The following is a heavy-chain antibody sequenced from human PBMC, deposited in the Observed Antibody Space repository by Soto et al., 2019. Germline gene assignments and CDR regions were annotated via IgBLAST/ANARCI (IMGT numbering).Heavy chain of an antibody. D-gene: IGHD1-1*01. V-gene: IGHV4-34*01. CDR1: GGSFSGYY. Sequence: SETLSLTCAVYGGSFSGYYWSWIRQPPGKGLEWIGEINHSGSTNYNPSLKSRVTISVDTSKNQFSLKLSSVTAADTAVYYCARVEMATTNDYWRQGTLVTVSS. J-gene: IGHJ4*02. CDR3: ARVEMATTNDY. CDR2: INHSGST.